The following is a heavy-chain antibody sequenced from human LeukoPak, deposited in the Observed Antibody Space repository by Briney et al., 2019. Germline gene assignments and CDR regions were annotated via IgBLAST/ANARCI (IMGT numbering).Heavy chain of an antibody. CDR1: GGSMSPYY. Sequence: SETLSLTWTVSGGSMSPYYWSWIRQPPGKGLEWIGYFYTRGTTHYNPSLKSRVTMSVDTSNNQFLLNLSSVTAADTAVYYCARHGDFWGGRSWFDPWGQGTLVTVSS. V-gene: IGHV4-4*09. CDR2: FYTRGTT. D-gene: IGHD3-3*01. CDR3: ARHGDFWGGRSWFDP. J-gene: IGHJ5*02.